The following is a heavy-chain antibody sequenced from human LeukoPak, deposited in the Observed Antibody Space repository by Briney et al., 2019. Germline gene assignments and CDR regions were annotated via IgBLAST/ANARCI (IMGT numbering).Heavy chain of an antibody. Sequence: SETLSLTCAVYGESFSGYYWSWVRQPPGKGLEWAGEINHSGSTNYNPSLKSRVTISVDTSRNQFSLRLTSVTVADTAVYYCARGSRDTRGSYYVYPLDIWGQGTIVTVSS. D-gene: IGHD3-22*01. V-gene: IGHV4-34*01. CDR2: INHSGST. CDR1: GESFSGYY. J-gene: IGHJ3*02. CDR3: ARGSRDTRGSYYVYPLDI.